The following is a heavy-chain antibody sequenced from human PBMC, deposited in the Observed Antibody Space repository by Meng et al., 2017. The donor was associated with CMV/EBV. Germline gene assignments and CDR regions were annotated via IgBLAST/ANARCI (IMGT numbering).Heavy chain of an antibody. D-gene: IGHD2-2*01. J-gene: IGHJ4*02. Sequence: GESLKISCAASGFTFSSYGMHWVRQAPGKGLEWVAFIRYDGSNKYHADSVKGRFTISRDNSKNTLYLQMNSLRAEDTAVYYCAKDLSCSSTSCYLYWGQGTLVTVSS. CDR1: GFTFSSYG. CDR2: IRYDGSNK. V-gene: IGHV3-30*02. CDR3: AKDLSCSSTSCYLY.